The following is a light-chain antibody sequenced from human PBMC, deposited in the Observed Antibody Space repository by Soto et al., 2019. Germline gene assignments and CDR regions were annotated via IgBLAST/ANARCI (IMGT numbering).Light chain of an antibody. J-gene: IGKJ4*01. Sequence: IVLTQSPDALYLPPGERATIFCKTSQTISKYLVWYQQKPGQAPRLLINNASNRATGIPARFNGSGSGTDFTLTISSLEPEDFAVYYCQQRSNWPVPFGGGTKVDIK. V-gene: IGKV3-11*01. CDR2: NAS. CDR3: QQRSNWPVP. CDR1: QTISKY.